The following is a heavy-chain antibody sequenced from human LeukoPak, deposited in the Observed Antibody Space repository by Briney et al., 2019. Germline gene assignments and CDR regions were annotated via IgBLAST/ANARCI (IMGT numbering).Heavy chain of an antibody. CDR3: VRGWNARGYFDL. D-gene: IGHD1-1*01. Sequence: SETLSLTCTVSGGSISSSSYHWGWVRQPPGKGLEWIGSIYYSGSTYYNPSLKSRVTISVDTSKNQFSLKLSSVTAADTAVYYCVRGWNARGYFDLWGRGTLVTVSS. CDR1: GGSISSSSYH. V-gene: IGHV4-39*07. CDR2: IYYSGST. J-gene: IGHJ2*01.